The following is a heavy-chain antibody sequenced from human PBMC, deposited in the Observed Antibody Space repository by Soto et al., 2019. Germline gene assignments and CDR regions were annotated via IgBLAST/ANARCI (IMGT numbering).Heavy chain of an antibody. J-gene: IGHJ4*02. CDR3: ARRGTHDYGDYDSDY. CDR1: GGGFHSYV. V-gene: IGHV1-69*06. D-gene: IGHD4-17*01. Sequence: QVQLVQSGAEVKRPGSSVKVSCKTSGGGFHSYVFSWVRQAPGQGLEWMGGLIPMFRRANYAQKFQGRVTITADTSTNIVYMEVNSLTSEDTAVYYCARRGTHDYGDYDSDYWGQGTLVTVSS. CDR2: LIPMFRRA.